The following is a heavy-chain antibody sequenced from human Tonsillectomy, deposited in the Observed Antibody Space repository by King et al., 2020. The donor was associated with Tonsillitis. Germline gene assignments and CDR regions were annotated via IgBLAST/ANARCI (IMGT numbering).Heavy chain of an antibody. V-gene: IGHV3-30*18. CDR1: GFTFSNYG. J-gene: IGHJ4*02. CDR2: ISYDGNNE. Sequence: VQLVESGGGVVQPGRSLRLSCAASGFTFSNYGMHWVRQAPGKGLEWMAVISYDGNNEYHADYVKGRFTISRDNSKNTLYLQMNSLRAEDTAVYYCAKSRPGSSWYGGDYWGQGTLVTVSS. D-gene: IGHD6-13*01. CDR3: AKSRPGSSWYGGDY.